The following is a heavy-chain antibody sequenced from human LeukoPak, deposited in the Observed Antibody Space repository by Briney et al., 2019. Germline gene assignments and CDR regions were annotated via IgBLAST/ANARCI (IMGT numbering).Heavy chain of an antibody. D-gene: IGHD6-13*01. CDR1: GFIFSTYA. V-gene: IGHV3-23*01. J-gene: IGHJ4*02. CDR2: ISGSGDST. CDR3: AKDKGSSWVDS. Sequence: PGGSLRLSCAASGFIFSTYAMSWVRQAPGKGLDWVSGISGSGDSTCYADSVKGRFTISRDNSKNTLYLQMNSLRAEDTAVYYCAKDKGSSWVDSWGQGTLVTVSS.